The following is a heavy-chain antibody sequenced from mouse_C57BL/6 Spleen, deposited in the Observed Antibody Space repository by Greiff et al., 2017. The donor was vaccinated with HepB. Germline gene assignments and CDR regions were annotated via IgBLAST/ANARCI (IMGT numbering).Heavy chain of an antibody. CDR3: ARWFSRMVTKDWFAY. D-gene: IGHD2-2*01. CDR2: IYPGSGST. V-gene: IGHV1-55*01. Sequence: QVQLKQPGAELVKPGASVKMSCKASGYTFTSYWITWVKQRPGQGLEWIGDIYPGSGSTNYNEKFKSKATLTVDTSSSTAYMQLSSLTSEDSAVYYCARWFSRMVTKDWFAYWGQGTLVTVSA. CDR1: GYTFTSYW. J-gene: IGHJ3*01.